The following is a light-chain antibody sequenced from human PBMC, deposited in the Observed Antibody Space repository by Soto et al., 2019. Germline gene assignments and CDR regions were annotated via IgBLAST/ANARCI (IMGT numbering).Light chain of an antibody. Sequence: ETVMTQSPGTLSVSLGERATLSCRASQSVSIHLAWYQHKPGQAPRLLIYRASTRATDIPARFSGSGSGTDFTLTISSLQSEDFAIYYCQQYNNWPITFGQGTRLEIK. CDR3: QQYNNWPIT. CDR1: QSVSIH. J-gene: IGKJ5*01. V-gene: IGKV3-15*01. CDR2: RAS.